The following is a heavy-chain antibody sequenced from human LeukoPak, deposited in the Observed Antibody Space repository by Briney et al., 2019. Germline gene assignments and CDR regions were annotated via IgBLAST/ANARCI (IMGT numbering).Heavy chain of an antibody. D-gene: IGHD3-16*01. Sequence: ASVTLSCTTSGYTFTNHDINWLRQATGQGLEWMGWVSPTSGNTDYARKFQGRVTMTTDTSISTSYMELSSLTSEDTAIYYCARGRVGEDYWGQGTLVTVSS. CDR3: ARGRVGEDY. J-gene: IGHJ4*02. CDR1: GYTFTNHD. V-gene: IGHV1-8*01. CDR2: VSPTSGNT.